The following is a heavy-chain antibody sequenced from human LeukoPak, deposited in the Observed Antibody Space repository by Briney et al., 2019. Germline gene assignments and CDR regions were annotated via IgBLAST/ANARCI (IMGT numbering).Heavy chain of an antibody. D-gene: IGHD3-10*01. CDR3: ARGPDSTMVRGVSDY. J-gene: IGHJ4*02. CDR1: GGTFSSYA. V-gene: IGHV1-69*05. Sequence: GSSVKVSCKASGGTFSSYAISWVRQAPGQGLEWMGGIIPIFGTANYAQKLQGRVTMTTDTSTSTAYMELRRLRSDDTAVYYCARGPDSTMVRGVSDYWGQGTLVTVSS. CDR2: IIPIFGTA.